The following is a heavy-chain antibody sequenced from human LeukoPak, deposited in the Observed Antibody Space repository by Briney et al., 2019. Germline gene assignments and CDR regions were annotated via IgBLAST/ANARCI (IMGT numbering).Heavy chain of an antibody. J-gene: IGHJ4*02. CDR1: GFTFSGYS. CDR2: LSSSSSNI. D-gene: IGHD2-21*02. Sequence: GGSLSLSCAVSGFTFSGYSMNWFRQAPGKGLEWVSFLSSSSSNIYYADSVKGRFTISRDNAKNSLYLQMNSLRDEDTAVYYCARDCGGDCHDYFDYWGQGTLVTVSS. CDR3: ARDCGGDCHDYFDY. V-gene: IGHV3-48*02.